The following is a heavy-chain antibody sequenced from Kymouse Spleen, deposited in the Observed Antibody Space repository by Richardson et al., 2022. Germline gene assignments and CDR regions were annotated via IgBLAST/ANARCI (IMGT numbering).Heavy chain of an antibody. D-gene: IGHD1-26*01. V-gene: IGHV3-30*18. CDR1: GFTFSSYG. Sequence: QVQLVESGGGVVQPGRSLRLSCAASGFTFSSYGMHWVRQAPGKGLEWVAVISYDGSNKYYADSVKGRFTISRDNSKNTLYLQMNSLRAEDTAVYYCAKGRVGATEDYWGQGTLVTVSS. CDR3: AKGRVGATEDY. J-gene: IGHJ4*02. CDR2: ISYDGSNK.